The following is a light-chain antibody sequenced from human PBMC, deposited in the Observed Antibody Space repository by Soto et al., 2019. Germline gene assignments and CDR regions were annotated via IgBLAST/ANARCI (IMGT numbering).Light chain of an antibody. CDR3: QQSYSTPWT. CDR1: ESISSY. J-gene: IGKJ1*01. Sequence: DIQMTHSPSSLSASVVDRVTITFRSSESISSYLNWYQQKPGKAPKLLIYAASSLQSGVPSRFSGSGSGTDFTLTISSLQPEDFATYYCQQSYSTPWTCGQGTKVDIK. V-gene: IGKV1-39*01. CDR2: AAS.